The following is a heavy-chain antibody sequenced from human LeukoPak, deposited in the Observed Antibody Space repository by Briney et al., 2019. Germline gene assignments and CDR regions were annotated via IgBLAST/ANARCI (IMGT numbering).Heavy chain of an antibody. CDR3: AKVGTVLDGGS. Sequence: SETLSLTCTVSGGAITSDYWSWIRQPPGKGLDWIGYIHYSGNTNYNPSLKSRVIISIDSSKTQFSLKLRPVTAADTAVYYCAKVGTVLDGGSWGQGTLVTVSS. CDR1: GGAITSDY. V-gene: IGHV4-59*01. D-gene: IGHD1-7*01. CDR2: IHYSGNT. J-gene: IGHJ5*02.